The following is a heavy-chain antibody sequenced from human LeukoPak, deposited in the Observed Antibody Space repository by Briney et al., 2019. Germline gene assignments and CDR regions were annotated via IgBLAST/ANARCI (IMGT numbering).Heavy chain of an antibody. V-gene: IGHV1-8*01. CDR3: ARVWGPLPGNNWFDP. Sequence: ASVKVSCKASGYTFTSYDINWVRQATGQGLEWMGWVNPNSGNTGYAQKFQGRVTMTRNTSISTAYMELSSLRSEGTAVYYCARVWGPLPGNNWFDPWGQGTLVTVSS. CDR1: GYTFTSYD. CDR2: VNPNSGNT. J-gene: IGHJ5*02. D-gene: IGHD3-16*01.